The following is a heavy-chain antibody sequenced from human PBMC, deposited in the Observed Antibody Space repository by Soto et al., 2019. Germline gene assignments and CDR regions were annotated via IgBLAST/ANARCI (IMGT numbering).Heavy chain of an antibody. V-gene: IGHV3-74*01. Sequence: GGSLRLSCAASGFTLSHYWMHWVRQAPGKGLVWVSLINNDGSDTRYADSVKGRFTISRDSARNTLYLQVTSLRAEDTAIYFCARREGPSSNDWYYFTYWGQGTLVTVSS. CDR2: INNDGSDT. CDR1: GFTLSHYW. J-gene: IGHJ4*01. D-gene: IGHD6-19*01. CDR3: ARREGPSSNDWYYFTY.